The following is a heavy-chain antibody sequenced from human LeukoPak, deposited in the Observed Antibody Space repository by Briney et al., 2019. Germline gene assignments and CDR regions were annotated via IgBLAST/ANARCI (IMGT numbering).Heavy chain of an antibody. CDR1: GFTFSSYV. D-gene: IGHD2-2*02. J-gene: IGHJ4*02. CDR3: AKETSYCSGTTCYNWVGY. CDR2: ISGSGGST. V-gene: IGHV3-23*01. Sequence: GGSLRLSCAASGFTFSSYVMSWVRQAPGKGLDWVSGISGSGGSTDYADSVKGRFTVSRDNSKNTPYLQMNSLRAEDTAVYYCAKETSYCSGTTCYNWVGYWGQGTLVTVSS.